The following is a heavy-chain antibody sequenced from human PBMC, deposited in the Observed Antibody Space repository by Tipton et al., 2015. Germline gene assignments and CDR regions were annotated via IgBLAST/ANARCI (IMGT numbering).Heavy chain of an antibody. D-gene: IGHD6-13*01. Sequence: SLRLSCAASGFSFSNYIMTWVRQAPGKGLEWISYISSSSSTIFYADSVKGRFTISRDNAKKSLYLQMNSLRAEDTAVYYCARAVISADSYWGQGTLVTVSS. CDR1: GFSFSNYI. CDR2: ISSSSSTI. J-gene: IGHJ4*02. V-gene: IGHV3-48*01. CDR3: ARAVISADSY.